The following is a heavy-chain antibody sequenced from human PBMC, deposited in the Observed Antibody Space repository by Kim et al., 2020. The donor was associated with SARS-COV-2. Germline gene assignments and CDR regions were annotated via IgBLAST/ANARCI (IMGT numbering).Heavy chain of an antibody. CDR3: VRGSSGYYSPFDS. CDR2: ISYDGSNK. V-gene: IGHV3-30*04. D-gene: IGHD3-22*01. Sequence: GGSLRLSCAASGFSFSSFAMHWVRQAPGKGLEWMGLISYDGSNKYYADSVKGRFTISRDNSKNTLYLQMNSLRAEDTAVYDCVRGSSGYYSPFDSWGQGT. J-gene: IGHJ4*02. CDR1: GFSFSSFA.